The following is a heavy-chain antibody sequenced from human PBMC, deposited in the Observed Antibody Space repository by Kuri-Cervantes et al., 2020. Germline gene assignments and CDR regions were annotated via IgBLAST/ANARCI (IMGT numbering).Heavy chain of an antibody. Sequence: ETLSLTCAASGFTFSSYDMHWVRQATGKGLEWVSTISESGGSTYYADSVKGRFTTSRDNAKNSLYLQMNSLRPEDTAVYYCARDYYGTSDYGPPLRYWGQGTLVTVSS. CDR1: GFTFSSYD. V-gene: IGHV3-21*01. CDR3: ARDYYGTSDYGPPLRY. D-gene: IGHD3-22*01. J-gene: IGHJ4*02. CDR2: ISESGGST.